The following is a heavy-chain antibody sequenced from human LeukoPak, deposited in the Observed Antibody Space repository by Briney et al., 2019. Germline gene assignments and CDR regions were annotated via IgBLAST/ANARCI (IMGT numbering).Heavy chain of an antibody. V-gene: IGHV4-34*01. CDR3: ARGGSGSSWYRNYWYFDL. CDR2: INHSGST. J-gene: IGHJ2*01. CDR1: GGSFSGYY. D-gene: IGHD6-13*01. Sequence: SETLSFTCAVYGGSFSGYYWSWIRQPPGKGLEWIGEINHSGSTNYNPSLKSRVTISVDTSKNQFSLKLSSVTAADTAVYYCARGGSGSSWYRNYWYFDLWGRGTLVTVSS.